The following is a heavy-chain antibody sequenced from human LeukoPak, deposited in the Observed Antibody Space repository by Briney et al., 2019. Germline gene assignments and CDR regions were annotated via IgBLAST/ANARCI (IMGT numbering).Heavy chain of an antibody. CDR1: GFTFSSYG. CDR2: IRYDGSNK. Sequence: GGSLRLSCAASGFTFSSYGMHWVRQAPGKGLEGVAFIRYDGSNKYYADSVKGRFTISRDNSKNTLYLQMNSLRAEDTAVYYCATDGIVGATYGLGFDYWGQGTLVTVSS. V-gene: IGHV3-30*02. J-gene: IGHJ4*02. CDR3: ATDGIVGATYGLGFDY. D-gene: IGHD1-26*01.